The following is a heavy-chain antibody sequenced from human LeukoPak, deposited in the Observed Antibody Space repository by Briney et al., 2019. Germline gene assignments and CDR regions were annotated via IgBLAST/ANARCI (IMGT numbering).Heavy chain of an antibody. D-gene: IGHD6-19*01. V-gene: IGHV4-39*07. Sequence: SETLSLTCTVSGGSISSSSYYWGWIRQPPGKGLEWIGSIYYSGTTHYNPSLKSRVTIAVDTSKNQFSLKLISVTAADTAVYYCASMEDYSSGWGHSDYWGQGTLVTVSS. J-gene: IGHJ4*02. CDR3: ASMEDYSSGWGHSDY. CDR2: IYYSGTT. CDR1: GGSISSSSYY.